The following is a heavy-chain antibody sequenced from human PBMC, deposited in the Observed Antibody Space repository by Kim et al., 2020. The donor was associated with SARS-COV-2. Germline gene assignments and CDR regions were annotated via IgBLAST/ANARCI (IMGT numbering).Heavy chain of an antibody. J-gene: IGHJ4*02. CDR2: IYHSGST. CDR3: ARAIGGSYYYFDY. CDR1: GGSISSSNW. V-gene: IGHV4-4*02. Sequence: SETLSLTCAVSGGSISSSNWWSWVRQPPGKGLEWIGEIYHSGSTNYNPSLKSRVTISVDKSKNQFSLKLSSVTAADTAVYYCARAIGGSYYYFDYWGQGTLVTVSS. D-gene: IGHD1-26*01.